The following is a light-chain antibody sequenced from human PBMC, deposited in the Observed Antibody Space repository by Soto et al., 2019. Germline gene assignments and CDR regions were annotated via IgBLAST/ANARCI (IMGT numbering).Light chain of an antibody. J-gene: IGLJ1*01. V-gene: IGLV2-8*01. Sequence: QSALTQPPSASGSPGQSVTISCTGTSSDVGGYNYVSWYQQHPGKAPKLMIYEVSKRPSGVPDRFSGSTSGNTASLTVSGLQAEDEADYYCSSYAGSIDVFGTGTKVTV. CDR1: SSDVGGYNY. CDR3: SSYAGSIDV. CDR2: EVS.